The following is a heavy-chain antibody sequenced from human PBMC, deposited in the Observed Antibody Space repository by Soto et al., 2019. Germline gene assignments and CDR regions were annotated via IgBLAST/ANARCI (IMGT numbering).Heavy chain of an antibody. J-gene: IGHJ5*02. CDR1: GGTFSSYA. CDR3: ARDLAYKLPYSRRVQFDP. Sequence: QVQLVQSGAEVKKPGSSVKVSCKASGGTFSSYAISWVRQAPGQGLEWMGGIIPIFGTANYAQKFQGRVTITADESTSTAYMELSSLRSEDTAVYYCARDLAYKLPYSRRVQFDPWGQGTLVTVSS. D-gene: IGHD3-16*01. CDR2: IIPIFGTA. V-gene: IGHV1-69*01.